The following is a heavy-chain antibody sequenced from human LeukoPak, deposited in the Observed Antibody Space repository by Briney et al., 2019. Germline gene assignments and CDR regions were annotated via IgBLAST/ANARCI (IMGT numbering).Heavy chain of an antibody. CDR2: INRDGGLT. Sequence: GGSLRLSCAASGFPFSNHAMSWVRQPPGKGLAWVSHINRDGGLTNYADSVKGRFTISRDNARNTVYLQMSSLRVEDTAIYFCAREEHRLAEAGTSAFDLGGQGTLVTVSP. CDR3: AREEHRLAEAGTSAFDL. CDR1: GFPFSNHA. V-gene: IGHV3-74*01. D-gene: IGHD6-13*01. J-gene: IGHJ3*01.